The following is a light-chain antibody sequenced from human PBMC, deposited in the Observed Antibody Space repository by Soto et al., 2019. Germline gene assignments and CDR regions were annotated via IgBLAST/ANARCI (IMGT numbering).Light chain of an antibody. CDR1: QSIGNY. V-gene: IGKV1-39*01. CDR2: EAS. J-gene: IGKJ4*01. CDR3: QQSYFTPLT. Sequence: DVQMTQSPSSLSASVGDRVTITCRASQSIGNYLNWYQQKPGKAPTLLISEASNLQSGVPSRLSGSGSGRDFIFTISSLQPEDFATYYCQQSYFTPLTFGGGTKVDIK.